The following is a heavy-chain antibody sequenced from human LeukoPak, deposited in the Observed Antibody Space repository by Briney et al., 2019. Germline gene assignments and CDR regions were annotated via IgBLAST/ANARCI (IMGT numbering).Heavy chain of an antibody. CDR3: AREGEIGYDLSDY. D-gene: IGHD5-12*01. V-gene: IGHV1-2*02. CDR1: GHTFTGYY. J-gene: IGHJ4*02. CDR2: INPNSGGT. Sequence: ASVKVSCKASGHTFTGYYMHWVRQAPGQGLEWMGWINPNSGGTNHAQKFQGRVSMTRDTSISTAYMELSSLRSEDTAMYYCAREGEIGYDLSDYWGQGTLVTVSS.